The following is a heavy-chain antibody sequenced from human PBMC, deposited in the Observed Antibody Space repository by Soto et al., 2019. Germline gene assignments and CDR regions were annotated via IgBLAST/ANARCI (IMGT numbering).Heavy chain of an antibody. J-gene: IGHJ4*02. CDR3: ARDDLYSTPFEVYFDY. CDR2: IKQDGSEK. V-gene: IGHV3-7*03. CDR1: GFTFSSYA. D-gene: IGHD6-13*01. Sequence: PGGSLRLSCSASGFTFSSYAMHWVRQAPGKGLEWVANIKQDGSEKYYVDSVKGRFTISRDNAKNSLYLQMNSLRAEDTAVYYCARDDLYSTPFEVYFDYWGQGTLVTVSS.